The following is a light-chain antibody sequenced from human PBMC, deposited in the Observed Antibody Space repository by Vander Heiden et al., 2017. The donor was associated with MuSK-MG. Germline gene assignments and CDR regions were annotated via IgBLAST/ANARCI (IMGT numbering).Light chain of an antibody. CDR3: QQVDGSVQT. CDR2: GAS. V-gene: IGKV3-20*01. Sequence: LIYGASVRAAGIPDRFSGGGSGTDFTLTISRLEPEDSAVYYCQQVDGSVQTFGQWARLEI. J-gene: IGKJ2*01.